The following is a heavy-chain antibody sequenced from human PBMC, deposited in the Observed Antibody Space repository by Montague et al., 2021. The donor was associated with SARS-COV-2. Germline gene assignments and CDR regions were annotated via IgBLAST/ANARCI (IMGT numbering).Heavy chain of an antibody. CDR2: IFWNDDK. CDR1: GFSLISDGVG. CDR3: AHSLLFSSLGDLDS. D-gene: IGHD7-27*01. J-gene: IGHJ4*02. Sequence: ALVKPTQTLTLTCTFSGFSLISDGVGVGWIRQPPGKALEWLALIFWNDDKRYNSSLKNRLTVTKDTSKNQVVLTMTNMDPLDTGTYYCAHSLLFSSLGDLDSWGPGTLVPV. V-gene: IGHV2-5*01.